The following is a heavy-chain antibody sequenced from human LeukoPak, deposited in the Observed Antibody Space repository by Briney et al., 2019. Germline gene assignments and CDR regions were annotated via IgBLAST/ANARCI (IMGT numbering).Heavy chain of an antibody. Sequence: GGSLRLSCAASGFTFSDYYMSWIRQAPGKGLEWVSYISSSGSTIYYADSVTGRFTISRDNSKNTLYLQMNSLRAEDTAVYYCAKEGGYFDWPFTFDYWGQGTLVTVSS. D-gene: IGHD3-9*01. J-gene: IGHJ4*02. CDR2: ISSSGSTI. V-gene: IGHV3-11*01. CDR1: GFTFSDYY. CDR3: AKEGGYFDWPFTFDY.